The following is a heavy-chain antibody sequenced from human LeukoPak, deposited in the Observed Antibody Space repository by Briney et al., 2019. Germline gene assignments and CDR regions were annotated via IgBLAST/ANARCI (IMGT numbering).Heavy chain of an antibody. CDR2: ISSSDSTI. J-gene: IGHJ4*02. Sequence: GGSLRLSCAASGFIFSSYEMNWVRQAPGKVLEWVSYISSSDSTISYADSVRGRFTISRDNAENSLYLQMNSLRAEDTAVYYCARDNDYGDPDYWGQGTLVTVSS. CDR3: ARDNDYGDPDY. V-gene: IGHV3-48*03. D-gene: IGHD4-17*01. CDR1: GFIFSSYE.